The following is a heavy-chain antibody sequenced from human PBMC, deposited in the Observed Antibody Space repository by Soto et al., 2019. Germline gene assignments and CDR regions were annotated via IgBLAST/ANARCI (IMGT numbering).Heavy chain of an antibody. CDR1: GFNFSDFG. Sequence: QEQLVESGGGVVHPGRSLRLSCAVSGFNFSDFGLHWVRQAPGKGIELLAVVSSDASGKMYGASVTARFTISSDNSEKNSYLQMNRLRIADTAVYFCGKDISRGPMGTAFGSRGQGALVTVSS. CDR3: GKDISRGPMGTAFGS. V-gene: IGHV3-30*18. D-gene: IGHD3-10*01. CDR2: VSSDASGK. J-gene: IGHJ4*02.